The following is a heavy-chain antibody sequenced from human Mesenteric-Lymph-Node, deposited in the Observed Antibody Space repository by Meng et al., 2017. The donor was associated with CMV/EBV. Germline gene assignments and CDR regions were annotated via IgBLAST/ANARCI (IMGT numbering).Heavy chain of an antibody. CDR3: TGDSVSNPNLDY. Sequence: EVHVVAAGGGLVQPGGVLRLSQAASGINVRDKYRRWVRQAPGKGLEWVCIIYRGDNTYYIDSVKDRFTVSRDNSKNTMYLQMNSLRVEDTAVYYCTGDSVSNPNLDYWGQGTLVTVSS. D-gene: IGHD3-10*01. V-gene: IGHV3-66*01. CDR2: IYRGDNT. CDR1: GINVRDKY. J-gene: IGHJ4*02.